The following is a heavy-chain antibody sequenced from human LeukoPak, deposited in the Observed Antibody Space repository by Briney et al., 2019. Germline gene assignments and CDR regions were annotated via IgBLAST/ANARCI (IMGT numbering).Heavy chain of an antibody. J-gene: IGHJ5*02. CDR3: ARVGSIVVVPAARNWFDP. CDR2: ISAYNGNT. CDR1: GYTFTSYG. V-gene: IGHV1-18*01. D-gene: IGHD2-2*01. Sequence: ASVKVSCKASGYTFTSYGISWVRQAPGQGLEWMGWISAYNGNTNYAQKLQGRVTMTTDTSTSTAYMELRSLRSDDTAVYYCARVGSIVVVPAARNWFDPWGQGTLVTVSS.